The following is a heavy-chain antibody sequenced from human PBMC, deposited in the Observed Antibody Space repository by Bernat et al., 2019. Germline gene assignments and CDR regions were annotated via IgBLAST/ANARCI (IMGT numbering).Heavy chain of an antibody. Sequence: QVQLQESGPGLVKPSQTLSLTCTVSGGSISSGGYYWSWIRQHPGKGLEWIGYIYYSGSTYYNPSLKSRVTISVDTSKNQFSLKLSSVTAADTAVYYCARVGGALEVVPAAHFDYWAREPWSPSPQ. V-gene: IGHV4-31*03. D-gene: IGHD2-2*01. CDR1: GGSISSGGYY. CDR3: ARVGGALEVVPAAHFDY. J-gene: IGHJ4*02. CDR2: IYYSGST.